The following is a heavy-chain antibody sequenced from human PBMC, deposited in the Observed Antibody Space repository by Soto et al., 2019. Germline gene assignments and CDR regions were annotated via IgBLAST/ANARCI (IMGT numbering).Heavy chain of an antibody. V-gene: IGHV3-23*01. CDR2: ISGSGGST. CDR3: ANDPRYLLSRDY. D-gene: IGHD3-9*01. J-gene: IGHJ4*02. Sequence: LRLSCAASGFTFSSYAMSWVRQAPGKGLEWVSTISGSGGSTYYADSVKGRFTISRDNSKNTLYLQMNSLRAEDTAIYYCANDPRYLLSRDYWGQGTLVTVSS. CDR1: GFTFSSYA.